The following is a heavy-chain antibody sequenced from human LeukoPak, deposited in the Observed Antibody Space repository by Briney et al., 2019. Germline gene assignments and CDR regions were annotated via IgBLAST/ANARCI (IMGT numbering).Heavy chain of an antibody. J-gene: IGHJ4*02. Sequence: GASVKVSCKASGYMFTTYGVSWVRQAPGQGLDWMGWISAYNGDTNYAQKLQGRVTMTTDTSASTAYMELRSLRSDDTAVSYCARDLSPRGSPDYWGQGTLVTVSS. D-gene: IGHD2/OR15-2a*01. CDR1: GYMFTTYG. CDR2: ISAYNGDT. V-gene: IGHV1-18*01. CDR3: ARDLSPRGSPDY.